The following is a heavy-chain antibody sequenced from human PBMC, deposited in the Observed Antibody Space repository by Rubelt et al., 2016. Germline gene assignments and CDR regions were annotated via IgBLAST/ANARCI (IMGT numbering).Heavy chain of an antibody. D-gene: IGHD6-6*01. J-gene: IGHJ6*02. V-gene: IGHV3-7*01. Sequence: GSEKYYVDSVKGRFTISRDNAKNSLYLQMNSLRAGDTAVYYCVLSSSSHGLYGMDVWGQGTTVTVSS. CDR2: GSEK. CDR3: VLSSSSHGLYGMDV.